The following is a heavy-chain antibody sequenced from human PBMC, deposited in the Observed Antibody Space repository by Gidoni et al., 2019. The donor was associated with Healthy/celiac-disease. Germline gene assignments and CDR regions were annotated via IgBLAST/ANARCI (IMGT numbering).Heavy chain of an antibody. CDR2: ISSSSTYT. CDR3: ARGVIVGATKGDLDAFDI. J-gene: IGHJ3*02. Sequence: QAPGKGLEWISYISSSSTYTNYADSVRGRFTISRDNAKNSLYLQMNSLRAEDTAVYYCARGVIVGATKGDLDAFDIWGQGTMVTVSS. V-gene: IGHV3-11*06. D-gene: IGHD1-26*01.